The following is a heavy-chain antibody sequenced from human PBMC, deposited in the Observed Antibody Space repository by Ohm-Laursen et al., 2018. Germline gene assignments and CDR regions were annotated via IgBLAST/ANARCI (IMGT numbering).Heavy chain of an antibody. CDR3: ARVDCSSTSCFYFYYYGMDV. J-gene: IGHJ6*02. CDR1: GYTFTSYD. CDR2: MNPNSGNT. Sequence: SVKVSCKASGYTFTSYDINWVRQATGQGLEWMGWMNPNSGNTGYAQKFQGRVTMTRNTSISTAYMELSSLRSEDTAVYYCARVDCSSTSCFYFYYYGMDVWGQGTTVTVS. D-gene: IGHD2-2*01. V-gene: IGHV1-8*01.